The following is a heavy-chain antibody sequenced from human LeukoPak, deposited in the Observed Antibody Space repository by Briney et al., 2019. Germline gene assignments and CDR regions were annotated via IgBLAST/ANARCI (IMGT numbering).Heavy chain of an antibody. Sequence: GGSLRLSCAAYGFTVSSNYMSLVRQAPGKGLEWVSVIYSGGSTYYADSVKGRFTISRDNSMNTLYLQMNSLRAEDTAVYYCARDPHSPWGQGTLVTVSS. V-gene: IGHV3-66*01. J-gene: IGHJ5*02. CDR1: GFTVSSNY. CDR2: IYSGGST. CDR3: ARDPHSP.